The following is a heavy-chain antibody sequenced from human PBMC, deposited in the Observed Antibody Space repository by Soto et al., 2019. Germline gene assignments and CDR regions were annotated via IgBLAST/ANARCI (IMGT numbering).Heavy chain of an antibody. CDR1: GFTFSSYA. CDR3: ANRDRGDGYNYGPFDY. Sequence: EVQLLESGGGLVQPGGSLRLSCAASGFTFSSYAMSWVRQAPGKGLEWVSAISGSGGSTYYADSVKGRFTISSDNSKNTLYLQMNSLRAEDTAVYYCANRDRGDGYNYGPFDYWGQGTLVTVSS. D-gene: IGHD5-12*01. J-gene: IGHJ4*02. CDR2: ISGSGGST. V-gene: IGHV3-23*01.